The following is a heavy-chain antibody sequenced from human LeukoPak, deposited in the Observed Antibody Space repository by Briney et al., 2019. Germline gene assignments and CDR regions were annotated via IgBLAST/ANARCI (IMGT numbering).Heavy chain of an antibody. CDR1: GGSISSSSYF. CDR3: ARQGDDVDY. Sequence: SETLSLTCTVSGGSISSSSYFWGWIRQPPGKGLEWIGSIYYSGSTYYNPSLKSRVTISVDTSKNQFSLKLSSVTAADTAVYYCARQGDDVDYWGQGTLVTVSS. D-gene: IGHD1-1*01. CDR2: IYYSGST. V-gene: IGHV4-39*01. J-gene: IGHJ4*02.